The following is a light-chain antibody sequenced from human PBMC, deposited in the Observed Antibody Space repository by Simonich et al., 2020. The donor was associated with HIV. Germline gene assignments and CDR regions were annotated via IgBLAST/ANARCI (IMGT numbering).Light chain of an antibody. Sequence: EIVLTQSPATLSLSPGERATLSCRASQSVSSNLAWYQQRPGQAPRLLIYAASTRATGIPARFSGSGSGTEFTLTISSMQSEDFAVYYCQQYNNWPLTFGGGTKVEIK. CDR2: AAS. V-gene: IGKV3-15*01. CDR1: QSVSSN. J-gene: IGKJ4*01. CDR3: QQYNNWPLT.